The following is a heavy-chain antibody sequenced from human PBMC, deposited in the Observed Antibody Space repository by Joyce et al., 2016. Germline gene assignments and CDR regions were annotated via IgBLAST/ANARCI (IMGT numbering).Heavy chain of an antibody. CDR1: GYGFINYY. J-gene: IGHJ4*02. D-gene: IGHD6-19*01. CDR2: INTDRGGT. CDR3: ARGGLRRGSGHKELSEIDY. V-gene: IGHV1-2*04. Sequence: QVHLMQSGAEVTQPGASVKVSCKASGYGFINYYIHWVRQAPGQGLEWMGWINTDRGGTSLAQKFQGWVTMTRDTSITTAYMELTSLKSDDTAVYYCARGGLRRGSGHKELSEIDYWGQGTLVTVSS.